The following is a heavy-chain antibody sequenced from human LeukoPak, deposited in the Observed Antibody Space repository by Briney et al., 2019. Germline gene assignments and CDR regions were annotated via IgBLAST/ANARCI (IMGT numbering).Heavy chain of an antibody. Sequence: SETLSLTCSVSGGSISTNDYYWDWIRQPPGMGLEYIGSIYYSGSTYYNPSLKSRVTISVDTSKDQFSLRLSSVTAADTAVYYCAREISQYYSRWGQGTLVTVSS. CDR1: GGSISTNDYY. V-gene: IGHV4-39*02. D-gene: IGHD3-10*01. CDR3: AREISQYYSR. CDR2: IYYSGST. J-gene: IGHJ4*02.